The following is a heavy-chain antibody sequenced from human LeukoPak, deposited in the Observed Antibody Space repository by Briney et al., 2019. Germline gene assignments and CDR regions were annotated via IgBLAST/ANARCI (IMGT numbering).Heavy chain of an antibody. D-gene: IGHD3-10*01. CDR1: GYTFTGYY. CDR3: ARVPYYYGSGIFDY. CDR2: INPNSGGT. Sequence: ASVKVSCKASGYTFTGYYMHWVRQAPGQGLEWMGRINPNSGGTNYAQKFQGRVTMTTDTSISTAYMELSRLRSDDTAVYYCARVPYYYGSGIFDYWGQGTLVTVSS. V-gene: IGHV1-2*06. J-gene: IGHJ4*02.